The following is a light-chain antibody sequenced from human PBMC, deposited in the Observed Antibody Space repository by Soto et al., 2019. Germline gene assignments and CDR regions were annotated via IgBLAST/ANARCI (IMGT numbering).Light chain of an antibody. CDR2: SAS. V-gene: IGKV1-12*01. CDR3: QQSDTLPIT. CDR1: QAVSTW. J-gene: IGKJ4*01. Sequence: DIQMTESPSFVSASXGDRVTITCRASQAVSTWLAWYQQKPGDAPKLLMYSASILHTGVSSRFTGGGSGTEFTLTINSLQPEDFATYYCQQSDTLPITFGGGTKVDIK.